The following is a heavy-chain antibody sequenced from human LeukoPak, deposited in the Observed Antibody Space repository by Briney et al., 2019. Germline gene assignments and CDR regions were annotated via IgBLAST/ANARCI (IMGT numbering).Heavy chain of an antibody. CDR1: GASINSHY. CDR2: IYISGST. Sequence: SETLSLTCSVSGASINSHYWTWIRQPAGKGLEWIGRIYISGSTNYSPSLKSRVTMSVDTSKNQFSLNLISVTAADTAVYYCARALSPLPGTYYFDYWGQGTLVTVSS. CDR3: ARALSPLPGTYYFDY. V-gene: IGHV4-4*07. J-gene: IGHJ4*02. D-gene: IGHD2-15*01.